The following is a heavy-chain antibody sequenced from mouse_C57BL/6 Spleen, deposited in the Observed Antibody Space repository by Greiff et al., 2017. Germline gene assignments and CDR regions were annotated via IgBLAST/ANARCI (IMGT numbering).Heavy chain of an antibody. CDR1: GYTFTSYW. CDR2: IHPNNGST. D-gene: IGHD4-1*01. V-gene: IGHV1-64*01. CDR3: ARGGLTWTGYFDV. J-gene: IGHJ1*03. Sequence: QVQLQQPGAELVKPGASVKLSCKASGYTFTSYWMHWVKQRPGQGLEWIGMIHPNNGSTNYNAKFKSKATLTVDKSSSTAYMQLSSLTSEDSAVYYCARGGLTWTGYFDVWGTGTTVTVSS.